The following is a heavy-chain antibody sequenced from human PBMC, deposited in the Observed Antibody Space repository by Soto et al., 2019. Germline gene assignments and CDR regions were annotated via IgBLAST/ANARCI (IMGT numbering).Heavy chain of an antibody. CDR2: INHSGST. J-gene: IGHJ4*02. V-gene: IGHV4-34*01. CDR3: AREGNLGRWLQPLDF. CDR1: GGSFSGYY. Sequence: SETLSLTCAVYGGSFSGYYWSWIRQPPGKGLEWIGEINHSGSTKYNPSLKSRVTMSVDTSKNQFSLKLISVTAADTAKYFCAREGNLGRWLQPLDFWGQGTLVTVSS. D-gene: IGHD5-12*01.